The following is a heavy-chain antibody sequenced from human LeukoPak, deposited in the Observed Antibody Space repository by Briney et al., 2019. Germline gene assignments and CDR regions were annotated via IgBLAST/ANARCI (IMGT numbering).Heavy chain of an antibody. J-gene: IGHJ4*02. CDR3: VRDFMYNTARTGC. CDR2: ITSRGSTI. Sequence: GGSLRLSCAASGFSFDDYAMNWVRQAPGKGLEWVSYITSRGSTIYYADSVKGRFTMSRDNAKNSLYLQMNSLRAEDTAVYYCVRDFMYNTARTGCWGQGTLVTVSS. V-gene: IGHV3-48*03. D-gene: IGHD5-18*01. CDR1: GFSFDDYA.